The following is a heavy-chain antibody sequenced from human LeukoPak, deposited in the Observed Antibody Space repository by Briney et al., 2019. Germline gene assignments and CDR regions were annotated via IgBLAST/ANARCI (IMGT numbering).Heavy chain of an antibody. D-gene: IGHD3-22*01. Sequence: GASVKVSCKASGGTFSSYAISWVRQAPGQGLEWMGGIIPILGIANYAQKFQGRVTITADKSTSTAYMELSSLRSEDTAVYYCARGGYYDSSGYYIDYWGQGTLVTVSS. CDR3: ARGGYYDSSGYYIDY. V-gene: IGHV1-69*10. CDR2: IIPILGIA. J-gene: IGHJ4*02. CDR1: GGTFSSYA.